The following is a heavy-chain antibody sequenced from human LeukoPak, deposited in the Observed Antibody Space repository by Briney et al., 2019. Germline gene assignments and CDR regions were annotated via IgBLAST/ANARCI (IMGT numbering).Heavy chain of an antibody. CDR1: GGSISGSSYL. CDR3: ARSLLGAAHHFDY. Sequence: SETLSLTCTVSGGSISGSSYLWGWIRQPPGKGLEWIGSIYFSGSTYYNPSLKSRVSISVDTSMNHFSLKLSSVTAADTAVYFCARSLLGAAHHFDYWGQGTLVTVSS. V-gene: IGHV4-39*02. D-gene: IGHD6-6*01. CDR2: IYFSGST. J-gene: IGHJ4*02.